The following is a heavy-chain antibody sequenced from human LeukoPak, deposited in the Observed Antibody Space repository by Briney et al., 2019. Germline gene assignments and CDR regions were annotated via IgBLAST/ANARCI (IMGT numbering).Heavy chain of an antibody. Sequence: PSETLSLTCTVSGGSISNYYWSWIRQPPGKELEWIGYIYYSGITNYNPSLKSRVTISVDTSKNQFSLKLSSVTAADTAVYYCARVGSYGYYYYYMDVWGKGTTVTVSS. CDR1: GGSISNYY. V-gene: IGHV4-59*01. J-gene: IGHJ6*03. CDR2: IYYSGIT. D-gene: IGHD5-18*01. CDR3: ARVGSYGYYYYYMDV.